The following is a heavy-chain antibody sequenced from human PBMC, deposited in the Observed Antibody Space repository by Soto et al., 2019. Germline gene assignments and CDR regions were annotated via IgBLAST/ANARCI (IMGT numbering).Heavy chain of an antibody. CDR2: IIPIFGTA. D-gene: IGHD3-10*01. CDR3: ASGGRVRGVIPLDY. J-gene: IGHJ4*02. Sequence: SVKVSCKASGGTFSSYAISWVRQAPGQGLEWMGGIIPIFGTANYAQKFQGRVTITADESTSTAYMELSSLRSEDTAVYYCASGGRVRGVIPLDYWGQGTLVTAPQ. CDR1: GGTFSSYA. V-gene: IGHV1-69*13.